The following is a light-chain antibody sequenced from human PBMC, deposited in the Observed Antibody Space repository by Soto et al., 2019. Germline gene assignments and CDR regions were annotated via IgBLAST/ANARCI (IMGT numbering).Light chain of an antibody. CDR3: AAWDGSLNGVV. CDR2: INN. CDR1: NSNIGRND. V-gene: IGLV1-44*01. J-gene: IGLJ7*01. Sequence: QSVLTQPPSASGTPGQRVTISCSGTNSNIGRNDISWYQQLPGAAPKLLIYINNQRPSGVPGRFSGSKSGTSASLAISGLQSEDEARYYCAAWDGSLNGVVFGGGTQLTVL.